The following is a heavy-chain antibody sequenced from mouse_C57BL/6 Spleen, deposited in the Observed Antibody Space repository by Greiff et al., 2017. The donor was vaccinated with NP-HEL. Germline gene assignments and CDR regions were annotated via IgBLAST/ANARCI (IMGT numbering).Heavy chain of an antibody. V-gene: IGHV1-54*01. CDR1: GYAFTNYL. D-gene: IGHD1-1*01. Sequence: VQLQQSGAELVRPGTSVKVSCKASGYAFTNYLIEWVKQRPEQGLEWIGGIDPGSGGTNYNAKFKGKAILTADKSSNTAYMPISSLTSEDSAVYYCARYASDYAIAYWGQGTLVTVSA. CDR3: ARYASDYAIAY. J-gene: IGHJ3*01. CDR2: IDPGSGGT.